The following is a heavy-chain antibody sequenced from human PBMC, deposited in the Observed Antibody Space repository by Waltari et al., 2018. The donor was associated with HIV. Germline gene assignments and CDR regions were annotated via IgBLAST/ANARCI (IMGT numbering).Heavy chain of an antibody. Sequence: EVQLVESGGGLVQPGGSLRLSCAASGFTVSSNYMSWVRQAPGKGLEWVSVIYSGGSTDYADSVKGRFTITRDNSKNTLYLQMNSLRAEDTAVYYCARELPGVMFDYWGQGTLVTVSS. CDR1: GFTVSSNY. D-gene: IGHD2-21*01. CDR2: IYSGGST. CDR3: ARELPGVMFDY. J-gene: IGHJ4*02. V-gene: IGHV3-66*01.